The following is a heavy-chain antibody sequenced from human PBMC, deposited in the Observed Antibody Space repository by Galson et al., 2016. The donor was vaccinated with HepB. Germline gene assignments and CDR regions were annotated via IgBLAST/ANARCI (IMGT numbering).Heavy chain of an antibody. V-gene: IGHV3-15*01. CDR3: VRQWTVATFGS. D-gene: IGHD2-15*01. CDR1: GFDFTLAW. CDR2: VKSKGGGGTM. J-gene: IGHJ4*02. Sequence: SLRLSCAASGFDFTLAWMSWVRQAPGRGLEWVGRVKSKGGGGTMDYAAPVKGRFTISRDDSKNMVFLQMNSLESDDTAVYYCVRQWTVATFGSWGQGALVTVSS.